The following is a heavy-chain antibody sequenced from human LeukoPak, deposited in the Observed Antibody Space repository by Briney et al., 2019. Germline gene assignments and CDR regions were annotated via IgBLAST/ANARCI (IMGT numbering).Heavy chain of an antibody. D-gene: IGHD5-24*01. J-gene: IGHJ3*02. V-gene: IGHV3-48*03. Sequence: PGGSLRLSCAASGFTFSSYEMNWVRQAPGKGLEWVSYISSSGSTIYYAASVKGRFTISRDNAKNSLYLKMNSLRAEDTAVYYCARDSGRWLQLRAFDIWGQGTMVTVSS. CDR2: ISSSGSTI. CDR1: GFTFSSYE. CDR3: ARDSGRWLQLRAFDI.